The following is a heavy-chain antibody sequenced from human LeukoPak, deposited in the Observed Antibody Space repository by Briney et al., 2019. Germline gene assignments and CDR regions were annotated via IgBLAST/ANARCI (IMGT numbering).Heavy chain of an antibody. CDR3: ARDPGYVAAAGTRDYYYYYMDV. Sequence: GASVKVSCKASGYTFTSYAMHWVRQAPGQRLEWMGWINAGNGNTKYSQEFQGRVTITRDTSASTAYMELSSLRSEDMAVYYCARDPGYVAAAGTRDYYYYYMDVWGKGTTVTVSS. D-gene: IGHD6-13*01. V-gene: IGHV1-3*03. J-gene: IGHJ6*03. CDR2: INAGNGNT. CDR1: GYTFTSYA.